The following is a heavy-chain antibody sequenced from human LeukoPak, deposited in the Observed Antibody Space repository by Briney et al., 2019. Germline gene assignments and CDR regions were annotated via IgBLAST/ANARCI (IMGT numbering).Heavy chain of an antibody. CDR1: GFTFSSYS. D-gene: IGHD1-26*01. CDR2: ISSSSSYI. J-gene: IGHJ4*02. Sequence: GGSLRLSCAASGFTFSSYSMNWVRQAPGKGLEWVSSISSSSSYIYYADSVKGRFTISRDNAKNSLYLQMNSLRAEDTAVYYCARVGEYSGSYCDYWGQGILVTVSS. V-gene: IGHV3-21*04. CDR3: ARVGEYSGSYCDY.